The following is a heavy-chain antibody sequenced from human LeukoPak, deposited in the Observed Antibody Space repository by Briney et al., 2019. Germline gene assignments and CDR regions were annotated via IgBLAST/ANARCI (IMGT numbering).Heavy chain of an antibody. Sequence: PGGSLRLSCAASGSTFSSYSMNWVRQAPGKGLEWVSYISSSSSTIYYADSVKGRFTISRDNAKNSLYLQMNSLRAEDTAVYYCARGYSGSYFAYWGQGTLVTVSS. D-gene: IGHD1-26*01. J-gene: IGHJ4*02. CDR2: ISSSSSTI. CDR1: GSTFSSYS. V-gene: IGHV3-48*01. CDR3: ARGYSGSYFAY.